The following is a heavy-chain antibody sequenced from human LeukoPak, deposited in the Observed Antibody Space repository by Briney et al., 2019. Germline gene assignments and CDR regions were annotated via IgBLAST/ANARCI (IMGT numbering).Heavy chain of an antibody. V-gene: IGHV3-48*03. CDR3: ARGPDYWNEHSGMDV. CDR1: GFTFSDYE. CDR2: ISSSGSKK. D-gene: IGHD3/OR15-3a*01. J-gene: IGHJ6*03. Sequence: PGGSLRLSCAASGFTFSDYEMNWVRQAPGKGLEWVSHISSSGSKKHYADSVKGRFTISRDDAKNSLFLQMQSLRDEDTAVYYCARGPDYWNEHSGMDVWGKGTTVAVSS.